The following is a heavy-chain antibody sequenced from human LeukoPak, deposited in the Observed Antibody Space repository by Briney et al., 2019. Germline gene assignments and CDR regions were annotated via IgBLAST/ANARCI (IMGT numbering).Heavy chain of an antibody. CDR3: AKDFPITMVRGVINSFDY. D-gene: IGHD3-10*01. CDR1: GFTFSSYA. J-gene: IGHJ4*02. V-gene: IGHV3-23*01. Sequence: QSGGSLRLSCAASGFTFSSYAMSWVRQAPGKGLEWVSAISGSGGSTYYADSVKGRFTISRDNSKNTLYLQMNSLRAEDTAVYYCAKDFPITMVRGVINSFDYWGQGTLVTVSS. CDR2: ISGSGGST.